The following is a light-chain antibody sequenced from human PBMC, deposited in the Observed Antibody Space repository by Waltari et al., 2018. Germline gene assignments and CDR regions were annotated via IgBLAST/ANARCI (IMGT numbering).Light chain of an antibody. Sequence: QSALTQPASVSGSPGQSITISCTGTSSDVGGYNYVSWYQQHPGKAPKLMIYDVSNRPSGVSNRFAGSKSGNTASLSSSGLQAEDEADYYCSSYTSSSTLLSVFGTGTKVTVL. CDR3: SSYTSSSTLLSV. CDR1: SSDVGGYNY. V-gene: IGLV2-14*03. CDR2: DVS. J-gene: IGLJ1*01.